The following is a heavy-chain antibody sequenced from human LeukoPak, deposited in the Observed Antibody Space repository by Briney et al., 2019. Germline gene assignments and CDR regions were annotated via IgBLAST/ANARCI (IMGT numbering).Heavy chain of an antibody. V-gene: IGHV4-39*01. D-gene: IGHD2-21*01. Sequence: PSETLSLTCTVSGGSISSNSNYWAWIRQPPGRGLEWIGSISYGGSTYYSPSLESRVTISVDTSKNQFSLRLSSVTAADTAVYYRARQALWFLDHWGQGTLVTVSP. CDR1: GGSISSNSNY. CDR2: ISYGGST. CDR3: ARQALWFLDH. J-gene: IGHJ4*02.